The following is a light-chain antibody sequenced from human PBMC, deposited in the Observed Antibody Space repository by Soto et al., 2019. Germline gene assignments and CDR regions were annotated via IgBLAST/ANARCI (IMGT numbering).Light chain of an antibody. CDR1: QSVTNNY. CDR3: QKYGNSPIN. CDR2: GAS. Sequence: IVLTQSPGTLSFSPVEIATLSCMAGQSVTNNYLAWYQQKPGQAPRLLIDGASSRATGVPDRFSGTGSGTDFTLTISRLEPEDFAVFYCQKYGNSPINCGQGTRRAIK. V-gene: IGKV3-20*01. J-gene: IGKJ5*01.